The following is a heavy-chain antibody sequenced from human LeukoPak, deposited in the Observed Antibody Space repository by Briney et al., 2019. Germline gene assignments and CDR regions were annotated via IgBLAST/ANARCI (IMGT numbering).Heavy chain of an antibody. J-gene: IGHJ4*02. CDR2: IIPIFGTA. V-gene: IGHV1-69*13. D-gene: IGHD5-18*01. CDR3: ARGDTAMAPFDY. Sequence: SVKVSCKASGGTFSSYAISWVRQAPGQGLEWMGGIIPIFGTANYAQKFQGRVTITADESTSTAYMELSSLRSEDTAVYYCARGDTAMAPFDYWGQGTLVTVSS. CDR1: GGTFSSYA.